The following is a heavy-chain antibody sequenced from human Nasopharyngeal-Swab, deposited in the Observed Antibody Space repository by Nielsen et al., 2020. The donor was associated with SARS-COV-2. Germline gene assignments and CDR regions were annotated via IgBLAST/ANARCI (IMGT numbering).Heavy chain of an antibody. CDR3: STLGATYY. CDR2: IVVGSGNT. Sequence: SVKVSCKASGFTLTTSAMQWVRQARGQPLEWIGWIVVGSGNTNYAQKFQERVTITRDMSTSTVYMELSSLRSEDTAVYYCSTLGATYYWGQGTLVTVSS. J-gene: IGHJ4*02. D-gene: IGHD1-26*01. V-gene: IGHV1-58*02. CDR1: GFTLTTSA.